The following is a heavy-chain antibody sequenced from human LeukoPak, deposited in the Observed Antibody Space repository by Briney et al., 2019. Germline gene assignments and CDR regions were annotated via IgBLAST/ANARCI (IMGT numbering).Heavy chain of an antibody. J-gene: IGHJ4*02. CDR2: ISSSSNTV. Sequence: PGGSLRLSCAASGFTFSDYYMTWVRQAPGKGLEWVSYISSSSNTVYYADSVKGRLTVSRDNANNSLFVQMTNLRAEDTAVYYCVRRAMGATSFDYWGQGTLVTVSS. V-gene: IGHV3-11*04. CDR1: GFTFSDYY. D-gene: IGHD1-26*01. CDR3: VRRAMGATSFDY.